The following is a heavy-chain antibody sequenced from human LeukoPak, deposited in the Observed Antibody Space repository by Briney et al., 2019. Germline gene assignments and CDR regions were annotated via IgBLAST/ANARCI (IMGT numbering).Heavy chain of an antibody. Sequence: QAGGSLRLSCAASGFTFSSYAMSWVRQAPGKGLEWVSAISGSGGSTYYADSVKGRFTISRDNSKNTLYLQMNSLRAEDTAVYYCARNLPYDSSGYSVAFDIWGQGTMVTVSS. CDR1: GFTFSSYA. V-gene: IGHV3-23*01. CDR3: ARNLPYDSSGYSVAFDI. CDR2: ISGSGGST. D-gene: IGHD3-22*01. J-gene: IGHJ3*02.